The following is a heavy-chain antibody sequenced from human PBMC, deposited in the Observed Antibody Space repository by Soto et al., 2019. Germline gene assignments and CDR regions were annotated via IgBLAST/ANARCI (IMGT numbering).Heavy chain of an antibody. CDR3: ARAPPDYSALDY. D-gene: IGHD1-26*01. Sequence: SVKVSCKASGGTFSSYTISWVRQAPGQGLEWMGRIIPILGIANYAEKFQGRVTISRDTSANTAYMELSGLISEDTALYFCARAPPDYSALDYWGQGTLVTVSS. CDR1: GGTFSSYT. V-gene: IGHV1-69*02. J-gene: IGHJ4*02. CDR2: IIPILGIA.